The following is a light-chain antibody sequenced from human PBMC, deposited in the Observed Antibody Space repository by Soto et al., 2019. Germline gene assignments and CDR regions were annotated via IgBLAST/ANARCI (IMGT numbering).Light chain of an antibody. CDR1: SSDVGANEY. V-gene: IGLV2-14*01. Sequence: QSALSQPASVSGSPGQSITISCTGTSSDVGANEYVAWYQQRPDTAPKHMIYDVNNRPSGVSNRFSGSKSGNTASLTISGLQADDEADYYCSSYTARYTLVFGGGTQLTVL. J-gene: IGLJ2*01. CDR2: DVN. CDR3: SSYTARYTLV.